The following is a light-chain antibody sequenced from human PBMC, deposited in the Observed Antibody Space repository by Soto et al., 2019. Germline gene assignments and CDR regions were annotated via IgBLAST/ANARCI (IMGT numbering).Light chain of an antibody. CDR2: KVS. CDR3: MQGTHWPRT. Sequence: VGVNQSPPSPPGTPGQPAPLSLRGRQSLVYSDGNTYLNWFQQRPGQSPRRLIYKVSNRDSGVPDRFSGSGSGTDFTLKISRVEAEDVGVYYCMQGTHWPRTVGQGTKVDI. CDR1: QSLVYSDGNTY. V-gene: IGKV2-30*01. J-gene: IGKJ1*01.